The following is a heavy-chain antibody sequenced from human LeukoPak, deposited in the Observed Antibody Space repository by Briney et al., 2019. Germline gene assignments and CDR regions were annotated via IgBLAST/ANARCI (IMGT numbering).Heavy chain of an antibody. CDR3: ARVWAVPAAMDY. Sequence: SETLSLTCTGSGGSIRSYYWSWIRQPAGKGLEWIGRIYTSGSTNYNPSLKSRVTMSVDTSKNQFSLKLSSVTAADTAVYYCARVWAVPAAMDYWGQGTLVTVSS. CDR2: IYTSGST. J-gene: IGHJ4*02. D-gene: IGHD2-2*01. CDR1: GGSIRSYY. V-gene: IGHV4-4*07.